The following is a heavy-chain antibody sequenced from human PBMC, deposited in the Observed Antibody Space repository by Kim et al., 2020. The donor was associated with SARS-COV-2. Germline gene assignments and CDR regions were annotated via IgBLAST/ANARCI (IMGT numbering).Heavy chain of an antibody. Sequence: ASVKVSCKASGYAFIAYGISWVRQAPGQGLEWLGWISDDHGNTDYAQKFQGRVTMTTDTSTSTAYMELRSLRSDDTAVYYCARLWTIELAVFDFWGQGTLVTVSS. CDR2: ISDDHGNT. CDR1: GYAFIAYG. D-gene: IGHD6-19*01. V-gene: IGHV1-18*01. CDR3: ARLWTIELAVFDF. J-gene: IGHJ4*02.